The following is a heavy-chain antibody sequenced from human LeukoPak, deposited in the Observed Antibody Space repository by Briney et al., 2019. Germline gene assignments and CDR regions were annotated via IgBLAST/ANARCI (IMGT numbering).Heavy chain of an antibody. Sequence: GGSLRLSRAASGFTFNTYSMNWVRQAPGKGLEWVSSISGSSSYIYYADSVKGRFTISRDNAKNSLYLQMNSLRAEDTAVYYCARGRDGYNRMKFDYWGQGTLVAVSS. CDR1: GFTFNTYS. V-gene: IGHV3-21*01. J-gene: IGHJ4*02. CDR3: ARGRDGYNRMKFDY. CDR2: ISGSSSYI. D-gene: IGHD5-24*01.